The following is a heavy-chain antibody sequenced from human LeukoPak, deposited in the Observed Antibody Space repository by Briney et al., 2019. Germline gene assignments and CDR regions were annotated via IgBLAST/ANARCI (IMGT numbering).Heavy chain of an antibody. J-gene: IGHJ4*02. CDR1: GFTFSSYA. CDR2: ISGSGGST. D-gene: IGHD3-3*01. Sequence: PGGSLRLSCAASGFTFSSYAMSWVRQAPGKGLEWVSAISGSGGSTYYADSVKGRFTISRDNSKNTLYLQMNSLRAEDTAVYYCAKGKPVLGDFWSGYFHQTPRGQYYFDYWSQGTLVTVSS. V-gene: IGHV3-23*01. CDR3: AKGKPVLGDFWSGYFHQTPRGQYYFDY.